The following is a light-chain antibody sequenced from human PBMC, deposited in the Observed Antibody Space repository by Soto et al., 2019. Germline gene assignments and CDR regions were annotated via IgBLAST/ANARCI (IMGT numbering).Light chain of an antibody. Sequence: DIQMTQSPSSLSASVGDRVTITCRASQSISSYLNWYQQKPGKAPKLLIYATSSLQSEVPSRFSGGGSGTDFTLTISSLQPEDFATYYCQQSYSTQSITFGQGTRLRL. J-gene: IGKJ5*01. V-gene: IGKV1-39*01. CDR1: QSISSY. CDR2: ATS. CDR3: QQSYSTQSIT.